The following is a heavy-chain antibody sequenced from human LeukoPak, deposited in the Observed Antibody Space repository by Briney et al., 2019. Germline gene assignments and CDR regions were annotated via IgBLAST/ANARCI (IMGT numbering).Heavy chain of an antibody. D-gene: IGHD1-14*01. J-gene: IGHJ4*02. V-gene: IGHV4-30-2*01. Sequence: SETLSLTCTVSGDSISSGGYYWSWIRQPPGKGLEWIGYIYHSGSTYYNPSLKSRVTISVDRSKNQFSLKLSSVTAADTAVYYCARETRAFDYWGQGTLVTVSS. CDR2: IYHSGST. CDR3: ARETRAFDY. CDR1: GDSISSGGYY.